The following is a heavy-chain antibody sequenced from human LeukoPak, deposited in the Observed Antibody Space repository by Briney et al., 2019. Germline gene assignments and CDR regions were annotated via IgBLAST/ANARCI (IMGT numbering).Heavy chain of an antibody. Sequence: SETLSLTCTVSGGSISSYYWSWIRQPPGKGLEWIGYIYYSGSTNYNPSLKSRVTISVDTSKNQFSLKLSSVTAADTAVYYCARDEGSSGYYGYYGGAFVIWGQGTMVTVSS. CDR2: IYYSGST. CDR3: ARDEGSSGYYGYYGGAFVI. CDR1: GGSISSYY. D-gene: IGHD3-22*01. J-gene: IGHJ3*02. V-gene: IGHV4-59*01.